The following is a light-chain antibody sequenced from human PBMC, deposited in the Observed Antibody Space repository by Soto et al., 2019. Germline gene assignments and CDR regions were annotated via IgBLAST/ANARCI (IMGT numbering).Light chain of an antibody. CDR1: KLGDKY. Sequence: SYELTQPPSVSVSPGQTASITCSGDKLGDKYACWYQQKPGQSPVLVIYQDTKRPSGIPERFSGSNSGNTATLTISGTQAMDEADYYCQAWDSSPHVMFGGGTKVTVL. V-gene: IGLV3-1*01. J-gene: IGLJ3*02. CDR3: QAWDSSPHVM. CDR2: QDT.